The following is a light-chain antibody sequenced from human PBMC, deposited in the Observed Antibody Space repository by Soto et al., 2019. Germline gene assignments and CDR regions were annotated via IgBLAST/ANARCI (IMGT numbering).Light chain of an antibody. CDR1: QSVSSR. V-gene: IGKV3-15*01. Sequence: EIVLTQSPDTLSLSPGERATLSCRASQSVSSRLAWYHQKPGQSPRLLIYGASTRATGIPARFSGSGSGTEFTLTISSLQSEDFGLYYCHQYNNFWTFGQGTKVDIK. CDR3: HQYNNFWT. CDR2: GAS. J-gene: IGKJ1*01.